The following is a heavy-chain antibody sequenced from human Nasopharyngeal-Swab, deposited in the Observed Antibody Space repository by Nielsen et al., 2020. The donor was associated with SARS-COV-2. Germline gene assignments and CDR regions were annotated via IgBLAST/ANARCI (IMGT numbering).Heavy chain of an antibody. CDR2: ISSSSSYI. V-gene: IGHV3-21*01. CDR1: GFTFSTYN. Sequence: GESLKISCAASGFTFSTYNMNWVRQAPGKGLEWVSSISSSSSYIYYADSVKGRFTISRDNAKNSLYLQMNSLRAEDTAVYYCARFSGSRMVYAPYYYYYYMDVWGKGTTVTVSS. CDR3: ARFSGSRMVYAPYYYYYYMDV. D-gene: IGHD2-8*01. J-gene: IGHJ6*03.